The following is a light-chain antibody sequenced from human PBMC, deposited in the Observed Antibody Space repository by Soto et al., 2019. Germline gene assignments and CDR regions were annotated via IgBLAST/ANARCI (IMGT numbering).Light chain of an antibody. V-gene: IGKV1-5*03. CDR1: QSISPW. CDR3: QHYTIYPVT. J-gene: IGKJ4*01. Sequence: DIQMTQSPSTLSASIGDRVTITCRASQSISPWWAWYQQKPGKSPKLLIYKVSNLESGVPSRFSGSVSRTEFTLTISSLQSDDFATYYCQHYTIYPVTFGGGTRVEIK. CDR2: KVS.